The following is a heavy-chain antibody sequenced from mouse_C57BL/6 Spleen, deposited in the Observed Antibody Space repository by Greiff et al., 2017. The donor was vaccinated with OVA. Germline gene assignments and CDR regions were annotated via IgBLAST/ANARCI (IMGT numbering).Heavy chain of an antibody. Sequence: QVQLQQSGAELVKPGASVKLSCKASGYTFTSYCMHWVKQRPGRGLEWIGRIDPNSGGTKYNEKFKSKATLTVDKPSSTAYMQLSSLTSEDSAVYSGARPGEYDVDYALDYWGQGTTVTVSS. CDR1: GYTFTSYC. V-gene: IGHV1-72*01. CDR2: IDPNSGGT. CDR3: ARPGEYDVDYALDY. D-gene: IGHD2-4*01. J-gene: IGHJ4*01.